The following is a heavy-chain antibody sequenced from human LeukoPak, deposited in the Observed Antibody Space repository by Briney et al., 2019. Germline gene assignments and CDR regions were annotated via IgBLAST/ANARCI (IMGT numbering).Heavy chain of an antibody. CDR3: ARVQPYDYDDY. Sequence: PSETLSLTCTVSGGSISSGDYYWRWLRQPPGKGLEWIGYIYYSGSTYYNPSLKSRVTISVDTSKNQFSLKLSSVTAADTAVYYCARVQPYDYDDYWGQGTLVTVSS. D-gene: IGHD2-2*01. V-gene: IGHV4-30-4*08. CDR1: GGSISSGDYY. J-gene: IGHJ4*02. CDR2: IYYSGST.